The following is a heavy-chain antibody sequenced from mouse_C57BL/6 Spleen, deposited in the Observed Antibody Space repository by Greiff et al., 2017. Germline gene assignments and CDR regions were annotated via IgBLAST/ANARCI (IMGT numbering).Heavy chain of an antibody. D-gene: IGHD2-10*02. J-gene: IGHJ4*01. V-gene: IGHV1-15*01. CDR2: IDPEPGGT. Sequence: QVQLQQSGAELVRPGASVTLSCKASGYTFTDYEMHWVKQTPVHGLEWIGAIDPEPGGTAYNQKFTGKAILTADKSSSTAYMELRSLTSEDSAVYYCTRGRYGNLYAMDYWGQGTSVTVSS. CDR3: TRGRYGNLYAMDY. CDR1: GYTFTDYE.